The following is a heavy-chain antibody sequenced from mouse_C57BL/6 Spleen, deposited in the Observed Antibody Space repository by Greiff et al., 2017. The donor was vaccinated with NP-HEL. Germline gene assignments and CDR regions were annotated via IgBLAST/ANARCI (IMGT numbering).Heavy chain of an antibody. CDR1: GFTFSSYA. CDR3: TRDRLTPGYFDV. D-gene: IGHD1-1*01. V-gene: IGHV5-9-1*02. J-gene: IGHJ1*03. CDR2: ISSGGDYI. Sequence: EVMLVESGEGLVKPGGSLKLSCAASGFTFSSYAMSWVRQTPEKRLEWVAYISSGGDYIYYADTVKGRFTISRDNARNTLYLQMSSLKSEDTAMYYCTRDRLTPGYFDVWGTGTTVTVSS.